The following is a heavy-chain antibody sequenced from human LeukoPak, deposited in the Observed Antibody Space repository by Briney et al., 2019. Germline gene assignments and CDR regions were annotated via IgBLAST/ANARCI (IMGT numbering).Heavy chain of an antibody. CDR3: AKDREVRNWNGHAFDI. CDR1: GFTFSSYG. CDR2: ISYDGSNK. J-gene: IGHJ3*02. V-gene: IGHV3-30*18. D-gene: IGHD1-1*01. Sequence: GGSLRLSCAASGFTFSSYGMHWVRQAPGKGLEWVAVISYDGSNKYYADSVKGRFTISRDNSKNTLYLQMNSLRAEDTAVYYCAKDREVRNWNGHAFDIWGQGTMVTVSS.